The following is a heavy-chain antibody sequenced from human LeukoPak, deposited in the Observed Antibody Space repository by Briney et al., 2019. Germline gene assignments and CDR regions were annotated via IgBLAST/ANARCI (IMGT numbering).Heavy chain of an antibody. Sequence: GGSLRLSCAASGFTFSSYAMSWVRQAPGKGLEWVSAISGSGGSTYYADSVKGRFTISRDNSKNTLYLQMNSLRAEDTAVYYCARGLRKYYYDSSGYYSRGGYFDYWGQGTLVTVSS. D-gene: IGHD3-22*01. CDR2: ISGSGGST. V-gene: IGHV3-23*01. CDR3: ARGLRKYYYDSSGYYSRGGYFDY. CDR1: GFTFSSYA. J-gene: IGHJ4*02.